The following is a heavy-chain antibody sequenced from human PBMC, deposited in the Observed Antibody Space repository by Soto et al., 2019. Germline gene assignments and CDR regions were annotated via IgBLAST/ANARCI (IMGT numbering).Heavy chain of an antibody. D-gene: IGHD1-1*01. J-gene: IGHJ5*02. Sequence: QVQLVQSGAEVKKPGSSVKVSCKASGGTFSNYAISWVRQAPGQGLEWMGGIIPLFGTTNYPHKFQGSFTITAEKSASTAYMELSSLRAEDTAVYYCARDTNWNVDVPCLDTWGQGTQVTVSS. CDR3: ARDTNWNVDVPCLDT. V-gene: IGHV1-69*06. CDR2: IIPLFGTT. CDR1: GGTFSNYA.